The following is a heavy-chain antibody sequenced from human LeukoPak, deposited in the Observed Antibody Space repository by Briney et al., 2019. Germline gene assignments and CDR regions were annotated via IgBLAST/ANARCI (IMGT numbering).Heavy chain of an antibody. CDR1: GFTVSSNY. CDR3: AKAGRGEDYYYYYYMDV. J-gene: IGHJ6*03. Sequence: GGSLRLSCAASGFTVSSNYMSWVRQAPGKGLEWVAFIRYDGSNKYYADSVKGRFTISRGNSKNTLYLQMNSLRAEDTAVYYCAKAGRGEDYYYYYYMDVWGKGTTVTVSS. D-gene: IGHD3-10*01. CDR2: IRYDGSNK. V-gene: IGHV3-30*02.